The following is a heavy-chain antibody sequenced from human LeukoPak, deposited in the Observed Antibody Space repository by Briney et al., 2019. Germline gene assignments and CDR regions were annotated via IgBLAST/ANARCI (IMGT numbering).Heavy chain of an antibody. D-gene: IGHD6-19*01. J-gene: IGHJ3*02. CDR2: INTNTGNP. CDR1: GYTFTSYA. CDR3: ARGDYSSGWYGRGAFDI. V-gene: IGHV7-4-1*02. Sequence: GASVKVSCKASGYTFTSYAMNWVRQAPGQGLEWMGWINTNTGNPTYAQGFTGRFVFSLDTSVSTAYLQISSLKAEDTAVYYCARGDYSSGWYGRGAFDIWGQGTMVTVSS.